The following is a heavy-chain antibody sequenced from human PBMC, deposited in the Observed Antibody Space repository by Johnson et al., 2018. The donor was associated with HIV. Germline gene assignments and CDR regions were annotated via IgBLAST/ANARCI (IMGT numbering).Heavy chain of an antibody. CDR2: IFRVGDV. Sequence: VQLVESGGGLVQPGGSLRLSCAASGITVGTNYMSWVRQAPGQGLEWVSVIFRVGDVYYADSVKGRFPISSDTSKNMVYIKMNSLRPEETAVYYCARDGRDLVTRGSFDVWGQWTVVTVSS. D-gene: IGHD3-9*01. V-gene: IGHV3-66*02. J-gene: IGHJ3*01. CDR3: ARDGRDLVTRGSFDV. CDR1: GITVGTNY.